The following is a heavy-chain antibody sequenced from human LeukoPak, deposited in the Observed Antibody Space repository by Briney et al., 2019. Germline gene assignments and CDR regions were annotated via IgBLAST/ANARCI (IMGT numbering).Heavy chain of an antibody. CDR1: GYTFTSYY. CDR3: ARGAVPAAFSSHGFDP. V-gene: IGHV1-46*01. J-gene: IGHJ5*02. Sequence: ASVKASCKASGYTFTSYYMHWVRQAPGQGLEWMGIINPSGGSTSYAQKFQGRVTMTRDAFTSTVYMELSSLRSEDTAVYYCARGAVPAAFSSHGFDPWGQGTLVTVSS. CDR2: INPSGGST. D-gene: IGHD2-2*01.